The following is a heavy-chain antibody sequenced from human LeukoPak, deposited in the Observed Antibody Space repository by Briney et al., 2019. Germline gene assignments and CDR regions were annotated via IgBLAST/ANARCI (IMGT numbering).Heavy chain of an antibody. CDR3: AKIGTVAPNFDFDY. CDR1: GFTFSSYA. V-gene: IGHV3-23*01. D-gene: IGHD5-12*01. J-gene: IGHJ4*02. Sequence: GGSLRLSCAASGFTFSSYAMSWVRQAPGKGLEWVSAISGSGGSTYYADSVKGRFTISRDNSKNTLYLQMNSPRAEDTAVYYCAKIGTVAPNFDFDYWGQGTLVTVSS. CDR2: ISGSGGST.